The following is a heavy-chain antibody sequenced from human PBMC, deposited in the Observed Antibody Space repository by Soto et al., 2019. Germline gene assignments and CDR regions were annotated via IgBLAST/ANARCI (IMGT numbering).Heavy chain of an antibody. CDR1: GHSLNKYD. CDR3: ATGGHNDGYNFYHGMDV. Sequence: QVQLVQSGAEVREPGASVKVSCKASGHSLNKYDINWVRQAPGQGLEWMGWVNPNSGETGFAQKFQGRITMTRNTSINTVYMELRSLRSDDTAVYFCATGGHNDGYNFYHGMDVWGQGTTVTVS. CDR2: VNPNSGET. V-gene: IGHV1-8*01. D-gene: IGHD5-18*01. J-gene: IGHJ6*02.